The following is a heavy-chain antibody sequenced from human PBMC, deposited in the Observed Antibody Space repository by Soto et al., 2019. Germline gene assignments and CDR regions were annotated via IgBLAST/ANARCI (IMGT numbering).Heavy chain of an antibody. CDR1: GGTFSSYT. Sequence: QVQLVQSGAEVKKPGSSVKVSCKASGGTFSSYTISWVRQAPGQGLEWMGRIIPNLGIANSAQKLQGRVTITEDKSTSTAYMELSSLRSEDTAVYYCASRYCSGGSCYFSFDYWGQGTMVTVSS. CDR3: ASRYCSGGSCYFSFDY. V-gene: IGHV1-69*02. CDR2: IIPNLGIA. D-gene: IGHD2-15*01. J-gene: IGHJ4*02.